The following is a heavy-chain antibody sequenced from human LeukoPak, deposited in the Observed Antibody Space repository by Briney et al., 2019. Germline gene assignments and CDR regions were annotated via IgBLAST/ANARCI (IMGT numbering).Heavy chain of an antibody. CDR2: ITGNGATT. V-gene: IGHV3-23*01. CDR3: AREIAVAATYYYYMDV. Sequence: GGSLRLSCAASGFSFSNYGMNWVRQAPGKGLEWVSGITGNGATTYYADSVKGRFTISRDNSRNTVYLQMNSLRAEDTAVYYCAREIAVAATYYYYMDVWGKGTTVTISS. D-gene: IGHD6-19*01. CDR1: GFSFSNYG. J-gene: IGHJ6*03.